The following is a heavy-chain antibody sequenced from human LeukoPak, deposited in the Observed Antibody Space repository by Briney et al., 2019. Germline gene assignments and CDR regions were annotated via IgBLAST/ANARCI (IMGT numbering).Heavy chain of an antibody. CDR3: AREREYDFWSGLFDY. J-gene: IGHJ4*02. D-gene: IGHD3-3*01. Sequence: PSETLSLACTVSGGSISSYYWSWIRQPAGKGLEWIGRIYPSGSTNYNPSLKSRVTMSVDTSKNQFSLKLSSVTAADTAVCYCAREREYDFWSGLFDYWGQGTLVTVSS. CDR2: IYPSGST. CDR1: GGSISSYY. V-gene: IGHV4-4*07.